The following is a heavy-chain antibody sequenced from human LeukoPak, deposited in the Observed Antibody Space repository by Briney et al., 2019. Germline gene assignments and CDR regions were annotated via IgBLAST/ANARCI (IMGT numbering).Heavy chain of an antibody. J-gene: IGHJ4*02. CDR3: ARLGPASSGWPESFDY. Sequence: GGSLRLSCAASGFTFNSYWMNWVRQAPGKGLEWVANIKRDGSEKYYVDSVKGRFTISRDNAKNSLDLQMNSLRVEDTAVYYCARLGPASSGWPESFDYWGQGTLVTASS. CDR1: GFTFNSYW. V-gene: IGHV3-7*03. CDR2: IKRDGSEK. D-gene: IGHD6-19*01.